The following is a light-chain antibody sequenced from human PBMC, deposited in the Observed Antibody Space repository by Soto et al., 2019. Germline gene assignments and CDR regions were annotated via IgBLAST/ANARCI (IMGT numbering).Light chain of an antibody. V-gene: IGKV3-20*01. CDR3: QQYGSSPLVI. CDR1: QSVSSSY. Sequence: EIVLTQSPGTLSLSPGERATLSCTASQSVSSSYLAWYQQRPGQAPRLLIYGTSSRATSIPDRFSGSVYGTDFTLTIRRLKPEDFRVYYCQQYGSSPLVIFGQGTRLEIK. CDR2: GTS. J-gene: IGKJ5*01.